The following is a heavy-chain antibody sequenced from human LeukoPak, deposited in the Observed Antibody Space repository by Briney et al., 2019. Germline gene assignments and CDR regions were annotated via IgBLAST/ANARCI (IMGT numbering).Heavy chain of an antibody. D-gene: IGHD3-9*01. CDR1: GGSVGGSY. V-gene: IGHV4-59*02. Sequence: PSETLSLTCTVSGGSVGGSYWSWVRQPPGKGLEWIGYIYCGGSTNYNASLKNRVTISVDASKNQVSLQLDSLTAADTALYYCAATGPYYFYYWGQGTLVTVSS. J-gene: IGHJ4*02. CDR2: IYCGGST. CDR3: AATGPYYFYY.